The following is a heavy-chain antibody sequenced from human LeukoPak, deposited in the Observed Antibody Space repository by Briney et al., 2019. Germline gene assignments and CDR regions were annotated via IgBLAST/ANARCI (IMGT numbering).Heavy chain of an antibody. CDR3: GRGARPPHYYYYMDV. D-gene: IGHD5-12*01. Sequence: SVKVSCKASGYTFTSYGISWVRQAPGQGLEWMGGIIPILGTANYAQKFQGRVTISADKSTSTAYMELSSLRSEDTAVYYCGRGARPPHYYYYMDVWGKGTTVTVSS. CDR2: IIPILGTA. J-gene: IGHJ6*03. CDR1: GYTFTSYG. V-gene: IGHV1-69*10.